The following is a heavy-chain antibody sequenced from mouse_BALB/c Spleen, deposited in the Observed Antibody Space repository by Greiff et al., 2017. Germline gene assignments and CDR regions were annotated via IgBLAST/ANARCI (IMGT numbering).Heavy chain of an antibody. CDR1: GFTFSSYA. Sequence: EVQVVESGGGLVKPGGSLKLSCAASGFTFSSYAMSWDRQTPEKRLEWVASISSGGSTYYPDSVKGRFTISRDNARNILYLQMSSLRSEDTAMYYCARNYYGSSYYAMDYWGQGTSVTVSS. V-gene: IGHV5-6-5*01. D-gene: IGHD1-1*01. J-gene: IGHJ4*01. CDR3: ARNYYGSSYYAMDY. CDR2: ISSGGST.